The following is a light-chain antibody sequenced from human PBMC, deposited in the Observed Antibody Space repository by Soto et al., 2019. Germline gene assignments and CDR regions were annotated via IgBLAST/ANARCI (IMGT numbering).Light chain of an antibody. CDR2: WAS. CDR3: QQYHSAPQT. CDR1: QSVLFSPNNKNY. V-gene: IGKV4-1*01. J-gene: IGKJ1*01. Sequence: DIVMTQSPDSLAVSLGERATINCKSSQSVLFSPNNKNYLAWYQPKPGQPPKLLIYWASTRESGVPDRFNGSGSGTDFTHTISSLQAEDVAFYYCQQYHSAPQTFGQGTKVEIK.